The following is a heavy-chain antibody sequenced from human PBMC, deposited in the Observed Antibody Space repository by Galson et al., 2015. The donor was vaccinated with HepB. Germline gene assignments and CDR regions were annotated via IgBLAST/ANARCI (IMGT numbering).Heavy chain of an antibody. CDR1: GYTFTGYY. D-gene: IGHD6-19*01. V-gene: IGHV1-2*02. J-gene: IGHJ4*02. CDR3: ARDLSRQWLANDY. CDR2: INPNSGGT. Sequence: SVKVSCKASGYTFTGYYMHWVRQAPGQGLEWMGWINPNSGGTNYAQKFQGRVTMTRDTSISTAYMELSRLRSDDTAVYYCARDLSRQWLANDYWGQGTLVTVSS.